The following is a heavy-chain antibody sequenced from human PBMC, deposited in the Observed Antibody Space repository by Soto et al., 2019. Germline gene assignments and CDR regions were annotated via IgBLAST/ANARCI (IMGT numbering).Heavy chain of an antibody. J-gene: IGHJ4*02. CDR1: GGSISSDFYY. CDR3: ARGRQQLVNFDY. CDR2: IYYNGST. V-gene: IGHV4-39*07. Sequence: SETLSLTCTVSGGSISSDFYYWGWIRQPPGKGLDWIATIYYNGSTFYNLSLKSRVTISVDTSKNQFSLKLSSVTAADTAVYYCARGRQQLVNFDYWGQGTLVTVSS. D-gene: IGHD6-13*01.